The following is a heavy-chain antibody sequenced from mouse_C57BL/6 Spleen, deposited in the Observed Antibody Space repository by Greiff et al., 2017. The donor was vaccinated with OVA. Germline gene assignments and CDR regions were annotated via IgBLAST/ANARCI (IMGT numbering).Heavy chain of an antibody. CDR3: ARWAANSYFDY. CDR2: IHPNSGST. CDR1: GYTFTSYW. J-gene: IGHJ2*01. V-gene: IGHV1-64*01. D-gene: IGHD1-2*01. Sequence: QVQLQQSGAELVKPGASVKLSCKASGYTFTSYWMHWVKQRPGQGLEWIGMIHPNSGSTNYNEKFKSKATLTVDKSSSTAYMQLSSLTSEDSAVYYCARWAANSYFDYWGQGTTLTVSS.